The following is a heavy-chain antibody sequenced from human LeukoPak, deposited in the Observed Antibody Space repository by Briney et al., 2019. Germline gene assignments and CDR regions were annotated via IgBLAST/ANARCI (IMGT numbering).Heavy chain of an antibody. CDR1: GGSISSYY. J-gene: IGHJ6*03. Sequence: SETLSLTCTVSGGSISSYYWSWIRQPPGKGLEWIGYIYTSGSTNYNPSLKSRVTISVDTSKNQFSLKLSSVTAADTAVYYCASLYSGSLYYYYVDVWGKGTTVTVSS. D-gene: IGHD1-26*01. V-gene: IGHV4-4*09. CDR2: IYTSGST. CDR3: ASLYSGSLYYYYVDV.